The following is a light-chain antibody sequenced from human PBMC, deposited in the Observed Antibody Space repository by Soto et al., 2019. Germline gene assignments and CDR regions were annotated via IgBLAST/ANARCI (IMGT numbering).Light chain of an antibody. CDR2: AAS. CDR1: QSISSF. V-gene: IGKV1-39*01. J-gene: IGKJ1*01. Sequence: DIQMTQSPSSLSASVGGGVTITCRASQSISSFLNWYQQKPGKAPKLLIYAASSLQSGVSSRFSGRGSGTDFTLTISSLQPEDFATYYCQQTYSTPQTFGQGTKVDIK. CDR3: QQTYSTPQT.